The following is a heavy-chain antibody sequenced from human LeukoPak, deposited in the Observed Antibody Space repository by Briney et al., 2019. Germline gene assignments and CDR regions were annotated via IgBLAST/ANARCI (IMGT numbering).Heavy chain of an antibody. V-gene: IGHV3-53*01. CDR1: GFTVSNNY. Sequence: GGSLRLSCAASGFTVSNNYMTWVRQVPGQGLEWVSVIYSDWSTYYADSVKGRFTISRDNSKNTLYLQRNSLRAEDTAVYYCARNPQSSQQLVSYWGQGTLVTVSS. CDR3: ARNPQSSQQLVSY. D-gene: IGHD6-13*01. CDR2: IYSDWST. J-gene: IGHJ4*02.